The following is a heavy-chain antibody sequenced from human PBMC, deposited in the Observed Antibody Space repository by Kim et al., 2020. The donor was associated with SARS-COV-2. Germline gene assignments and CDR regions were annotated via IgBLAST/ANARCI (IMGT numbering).Heavy chain of an antibody. CDR3: VRSQYSGTPN. CDR1: GFSFTTDG. Sequence: GGSLRLSCAASGFSFTTDGMSWVRQAPGKGLEPVASISNDGSKKFYADSVKGRFSISRDNSKNTMYLQMDSLRGDDTAVYYCVRSQYSGTPNWGQGTLVT. D-gene: IGHD1-26*01. V-gene: IGHV3-30*03. J-gene: IGHJ4*02. CDR2: ISNDGSKK.